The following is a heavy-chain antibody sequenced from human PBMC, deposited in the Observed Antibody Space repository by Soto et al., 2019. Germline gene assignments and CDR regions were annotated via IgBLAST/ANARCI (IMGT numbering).Heavy chain of an antibody. D-gene: IGHD1-1*01. CDR2: ISGHSGGT. CDR3: AKDGGHGARTHICGMDV. CDR1: GYPFTKFG. V-gene: IGHV1-18*01. J-gene: IGHJ6*02. Sequence: QPQLVQSGVELKKPGASVRVSCKASGYPFTKFGINWVRQDPGQGLEWMGWISGHSGGTKYGPKFRDRLTIVTDTSSKTAYMELRSLKSDDTAVYYCAKDGGHGARTHICGMDVWGQGTTVTVSS.